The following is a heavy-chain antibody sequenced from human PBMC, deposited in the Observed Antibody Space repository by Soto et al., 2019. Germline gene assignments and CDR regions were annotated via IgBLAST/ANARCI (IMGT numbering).Heavy chain of an antibody. CDR1: GFTFSNHY. D-gene: IGHD6-13*01. Sequence: VQLVESGGGLVQPGGSLRLSCEASGFTFSNHYMSWVRQAPGKGLEWVAVISYDGSTKYYAGSVKGRFTISRDNPENTLFLQMNSLRAEDTAVYYCARQHDNKSTWYRFGYWGQGTLVTVSS. CDR3: ARQHDNKSTWYRFGY. V-gene: IGHV3-30-3*01. CDR2: ISYDGSTK. J-gene: IGHJ4*02.